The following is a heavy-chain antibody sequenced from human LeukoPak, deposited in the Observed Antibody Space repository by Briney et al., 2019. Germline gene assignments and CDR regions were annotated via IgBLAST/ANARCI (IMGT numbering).Heavy chain of an antibody. CDR1: GGSFSGYY. V-gene: IGHV4-34*01. J-gene: IGHJ1*01. Sequence: PSETLSLTCAVYGGSFSGYYWSWIRQPPGKGLEWIGEINHSGSTNYNPSLKSRVTISVDTSKNQFSLKLSSVTAADTAVYYCARGLRSSSRFQHRGQGTLVTVSS. D-gene: IGHD6-13*01. CDR3: ARGLRSSSRFQH. CDR2: INHSGST.